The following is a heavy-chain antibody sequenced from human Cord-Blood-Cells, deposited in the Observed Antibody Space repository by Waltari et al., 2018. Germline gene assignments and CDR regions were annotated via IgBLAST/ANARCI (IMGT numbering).Heavy chain of an antibody. CDR1: GYTFTGYY. CDR3: ARLGYSSSSDY. D-gene: IGHD6-6*01. V-gene: IGHV1-2*02. Sequence: QAQLLQSGAEVKKPAASVRVSCQASGYTFTGYYLHWLRQAPVQGLEWMGWSNPNSVGTNYAQKFQGRVTMTRDTSISTAYMELSRLRSDDTAVYYCARLGYSSSSDYWGQGTLVTVSS. CDR2: SNPNSVGT. J-gene: IGHJ4*02.